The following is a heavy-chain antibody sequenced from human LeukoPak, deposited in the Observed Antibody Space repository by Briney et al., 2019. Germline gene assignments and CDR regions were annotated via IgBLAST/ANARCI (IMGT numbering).Heavy chain of an antibody. CDR1: GYSIDSDFY. Sequence: SETLSLTCTVSGYSIDSDFYWGWIRQPPGKGLEWIANIYHSGSTYYNPSLQSRVNISVDTSKNQFSLNLSTVAATDTAMYYCAGVGYSGSYYHAFEIWGQGTMVTVSS. D-gene: IGHD1-26*01. V-gene: IGHV4-38-2*02. J-gene: IGHJ3*02. CDR3: AGVGYSGSYYHAFEI. CDR2: IYHSGST.